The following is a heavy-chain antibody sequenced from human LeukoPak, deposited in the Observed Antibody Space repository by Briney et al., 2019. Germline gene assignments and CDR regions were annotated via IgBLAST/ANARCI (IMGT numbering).Heavy chain of an antibody. J-gene: IGHJ4*02. D-gene: IGHD4-23*01. V-gene: IGHV3-53*01. CDR3: ARGEDYGGYFDY. CDR2: IYSAGST. Sequence: GGSLRLSCAASGFSVSSNYMSWVRQAPGKGLEWVSVIYSAGSTYYADSVKGRFTISRDNSKNTLYLQMNSLRAEDTAVYYCARGEDYGGYFDYWGQGTLVTVSS. CDR1: GFSVSSNY.